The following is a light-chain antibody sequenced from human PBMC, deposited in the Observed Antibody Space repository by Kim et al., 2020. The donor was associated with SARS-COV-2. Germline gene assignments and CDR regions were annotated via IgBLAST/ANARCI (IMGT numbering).Light chain of an antibody. J-gene: IGKJ5*01. CDR1: QTVWTS. CDR2: TAS. V-gene: IGKV3-11*01. CDR3: QQRTSWPIT. Sequence: EIVLTQSPATLSLSPGETATLSCRASQTVWTSLAWFQHKPGQAPRFLIYTASNRATGIPARFSGSGSGTDFTLTISSLEPEDFAVYYCQQRTSWPITFGQGTRLEIK.